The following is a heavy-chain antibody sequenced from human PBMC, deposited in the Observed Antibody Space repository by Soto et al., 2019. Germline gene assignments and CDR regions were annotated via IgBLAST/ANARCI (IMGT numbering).Heavy chain of an antibody. D-gene: IGHD2-2*01. CDR3: ARGPNVVPAVSYYYGMDV. CDR1: GGTFSSYA. J-gene: IGHJ6*02. Sequence: QVQRVQSGAEVKKPGSSVKVSCKASGGTFSSYAISWVRQAPGQGLEWMGGIIPIFGTANYAQKFQGRVTITADESTSTAYMELSSLRSEDTAVYYCARGPNVVPAVSYYYGMDVWGQGATVTVSS. V-gene: IGHV1-69*01. CDR2: IIPIFGTA.